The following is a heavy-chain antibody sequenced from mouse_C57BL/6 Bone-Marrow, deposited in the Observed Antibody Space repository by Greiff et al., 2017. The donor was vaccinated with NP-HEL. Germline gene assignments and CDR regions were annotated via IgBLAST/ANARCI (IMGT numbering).Heavy chain of an antibody. V-gene: IGHV2-9-1*01. D-gene: IGHD2-4*01. CDR2: IWTGGGT. CDR3: ARKGYYDYDWYFDV. CDR1: GFSLTSYA. J-gene: IGHJ1*03. Sequence: VKLQESGPGLVAPSQSLSITCTVSGFSLTSYAISWVRQPPGKGLEWLGVIWTGGGTNYNSALKSRLSISKDNSKSQVFLKMNSLQTDDTARYYCARKGYYDYDWYFDVWGTGTTVTVSS.